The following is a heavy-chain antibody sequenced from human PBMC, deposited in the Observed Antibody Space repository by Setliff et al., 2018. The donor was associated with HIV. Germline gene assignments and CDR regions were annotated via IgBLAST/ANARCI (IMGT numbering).Heavy chain of an antibody. V-gene: IGHV4-34*01. CDR1: GGSFSGYY. D-gene: IGHD2-15*01. Sequence: SETLSLTCAVYGGSFSGYYWTWIRQPPGRGLEWIGEIIHSGGTNYNRSLKSRVTISVDTSKNQFSLNLSSVTAAGTAVYYCARGGLGVVGAIDYWSQGTLVTVSS. CDR3: ARGGLGVVGAIDY. J-gene: IGHJ4*02. CDR2: IIHSGGT.